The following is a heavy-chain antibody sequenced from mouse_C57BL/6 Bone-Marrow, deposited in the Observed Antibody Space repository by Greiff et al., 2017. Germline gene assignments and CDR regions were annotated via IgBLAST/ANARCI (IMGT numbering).Heavy chain of an antibody. Sequence: QVQLQQPGAELVKPGASVKLSCKASGYTFTSYWMQWVKQRPGQGLEWIGEIDPSDSYTNYNQKFKGQATLTVDTSSSHAYMQLSSLTSEDSAVYYCAEYYGSSYPYWYVDVWGTGTTVTVSS. D-gene: IGHD1-1*01. V-gene: IGHV1-50*01. CDR2: IDPSDSYT. CDR1: GYTFTSYW. J-gene: IGHJ1*03. CDR3: AEYYGSSYPYWYVDV.